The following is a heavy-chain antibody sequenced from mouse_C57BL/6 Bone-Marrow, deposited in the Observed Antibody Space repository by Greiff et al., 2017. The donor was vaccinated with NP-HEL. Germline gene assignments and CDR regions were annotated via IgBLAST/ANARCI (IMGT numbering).Heavy chain of an antibody. CDR3: AKGPITTVVEGYALDY. J-gene: IGHJ4*01. Sequence: QVQLQQSGAELVKPGASVKLSCKASGYTFTSYWMHWVKQRPGQGLEWIGMIHPNSGSTNYNEKFKSKATLTVDKSSSTAYMQLSSLSSEDSAVYYWAKGPITTVVEGYALDYWGQGTSVTVSA. CDR1: GYTFTSYW. CDR2: IHPNSGST. V-gene: IGHV1-64*01. D-gene: IGHD1-1*01.